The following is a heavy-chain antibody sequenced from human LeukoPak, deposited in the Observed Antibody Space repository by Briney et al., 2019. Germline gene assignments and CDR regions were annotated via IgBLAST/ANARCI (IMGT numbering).Heavy chain of an antibody. J-gene: IGHJ4*02. CDR1: GGSITTTNF. CDR3: ARNGAAWYFDY. V-gene: IGHV4-4*02. D-gene: IGHD6-25*01. CDR2: VSVSGLS. Sequence: SETLSLTCGVSGGSITTTNFWSWVRQTPGQGLEWIGEVSVSGLSDYNPSLRGRVTMSLDTSKNHLSLKLTSVTAADTAVYYCARNGAAWYFDYWGQGTLVTVSS.